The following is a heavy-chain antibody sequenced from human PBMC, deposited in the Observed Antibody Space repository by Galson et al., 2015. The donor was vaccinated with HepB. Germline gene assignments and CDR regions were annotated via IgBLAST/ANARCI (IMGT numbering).Heavy chain of an antibody. D-gene: IGHD2-2*01. CDR2: IDPSDSYT. CDR1: GYSFTSYW. V-gene: IGHV5-10-1*01. J-gene: IGHJ6*02. CDR3: ARHPEERADIVVVPAAMGPYYYGMDV. Sequence: QSGAEVKKPGESLRISCKGSGYSFTSYWISWVRQMPGKGLEWMGRIDPSDSYTNYRPSFQGHVTISADKSISTAYLQWSSLKASDTAMYYCARHPEERADIVVVPAAMGPYYYGMDVWGQGTTVTVSS.